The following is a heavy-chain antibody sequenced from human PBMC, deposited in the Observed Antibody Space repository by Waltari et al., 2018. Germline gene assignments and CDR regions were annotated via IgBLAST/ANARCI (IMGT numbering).Heavy chain of an antibody. Sequence: QVQLVESGGGVVQPGKSLGLSCAGGGFGFGCLGIHWVRQAPGKGLEWVAIIWFDGSKIYYADSVKGRFTISRDNSRNTVYLQMNSLRPEDSGVYYCARCPDEYNYYYMEVWGRGTTVSVSS. J-gene: IGHJ6*03. CDR2: IWFDGSKI. CDR3: ARCPDEYNYYYMEV. CDR1: GFGFGCLG. V-gene: IGHV3-33*01.